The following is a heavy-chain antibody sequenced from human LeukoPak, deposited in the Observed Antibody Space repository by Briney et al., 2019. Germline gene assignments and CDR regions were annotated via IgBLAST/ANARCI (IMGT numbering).Heavy chain of an antibody. CDR1: GFNFRNYW. V-gene: IGHV3-7*01. CDR3: ARDRGYSTFDY. D-gene: IGHD4-23*01. CDR2: MKEDGGEI. Sequence: GGSLRLSCAASGFNFRNYWMTWVRQAPGKGLEWVANMKEDGGEINYVDSVKGRFTISRDNAKNSLFLQMNSLRVEDTAVYYCARDRGYSTFDYWGQGTLVTVSS. J-gene: IGHJ4*02.